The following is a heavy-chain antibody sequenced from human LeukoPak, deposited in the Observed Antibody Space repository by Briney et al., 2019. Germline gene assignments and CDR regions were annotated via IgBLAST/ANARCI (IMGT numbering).Heavy chain of an antibody. V-gene: IGHV4-4*07. Sequence: PSETLSLTCTVSGGSISSYYWSWIRQPAGKGLEWIGRIYTSGSTNYNPSLKSRVTMSVDTSKNQFSLKLTSVTAPDTAVYYCVFSSWSGEYYFDYWGQGTLVTVSS. CDR2: IYTSGST. CDR3: VFSSWSGEYYFDY. D-gene: IGHD6-13*01. CDR1: GGSISSYY. J-gene: IGHJ4*02.